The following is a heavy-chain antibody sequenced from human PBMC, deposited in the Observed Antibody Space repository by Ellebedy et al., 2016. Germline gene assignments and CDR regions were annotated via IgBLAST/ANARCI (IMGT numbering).Heavy chain of an antibody. V-gene: IGHV3-21*01. Sequence: GGSLRLXXADSGFTFRNYSMNWVRQAPGKGLEWIASITRSSTYIYYADSVKGRLTISRDNSKNTLYLQMNSLRAEDTAVYYCAKAGDYGDLGYWGQGTLVTVSS. D-gene: IGHD4-17*01. J-gene: IGHJ4*02. CDR1: GFTFRNYS. CDR2: ITRSSTYI. CDR3: AKAGDYGDLGY.